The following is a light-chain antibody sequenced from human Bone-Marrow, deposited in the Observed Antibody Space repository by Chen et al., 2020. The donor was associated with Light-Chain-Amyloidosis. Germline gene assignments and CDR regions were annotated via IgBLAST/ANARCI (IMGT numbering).Light chain of an antibody. CDR3: AVWDDALTGWI. V-gene: IGLV1-44*01. Sequence: QSMLTQPPSASGTPGQRINISCSGSDFDIGSNPVSWFQHVPETAPKLLIYGQNLRPAGVPDRFSGSKSGTSASLAISGLQSEDEATYFCAVWDDALTGWIFGGGTKLSVL. CDR1: DFDIGSNP. J-gene: IGLJ2*01. CDR2: GQN.